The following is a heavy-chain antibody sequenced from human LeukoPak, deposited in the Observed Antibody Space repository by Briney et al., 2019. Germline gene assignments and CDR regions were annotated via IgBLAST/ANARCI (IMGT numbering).Heavy chain of an antibody. CDR2: IYYSVST. V-gene: IGHV4-59*01. J-gene: IGHJ6*03. CDR1: GGSISSYY. CDR3: ARVLGGASDYYYYMDV. Sequence: SETLSLTCTVSGGSISSYYWSWIRQPPGNGLEWIGDIYYSVSTNYNPSLKSRVTISVDTSKNQFSLKLSSVNAADTAVYYCARVLGGASDYYYYMDVWGKGTTVTISS. D-gene: IGHD3-16*01.